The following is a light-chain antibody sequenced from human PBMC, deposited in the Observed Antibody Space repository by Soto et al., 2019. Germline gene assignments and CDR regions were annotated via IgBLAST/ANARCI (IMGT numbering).Light chain of an antibody. V-gene: IGLV1-47*01. J-gene: IGLJ1*01. Sequence: QSVLTQPPSASGTPGQRVTISCSGSGSNIGSNYVYWYQQLPGTAPKLLIYRNNQRPSGVPDRFSGSKSGTSASLAISGLRSGDEVDYYCAAWDDGLSGRYVSETGTRVPAL. CDR1: GSNIGSNY. CDR2: RNN. CDR3: AAWDDGLSGRYV.